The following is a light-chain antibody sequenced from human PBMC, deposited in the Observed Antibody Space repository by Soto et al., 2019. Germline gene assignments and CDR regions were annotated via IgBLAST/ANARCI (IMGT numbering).Light chain of an antibody. J-gene: IGKJ2*01. CDR1: QTVSTNY. V-gene: IGKV3-20*01. CDR3: QQYGSSPRT. Sequence: EIVLTQSPGPLSLSPGERATLSCRASQTVSTNYLAWYQQKPGQAPRLLIYGASSRATGIPDRFSGSGSGTDFILTISRLEPEDVAVYYCQQYGSSPRTFGQGTNLEIK. CDR2: GAS.